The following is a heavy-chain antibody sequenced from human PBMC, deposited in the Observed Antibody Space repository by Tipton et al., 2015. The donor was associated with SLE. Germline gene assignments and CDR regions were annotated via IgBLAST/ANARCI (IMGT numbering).Heavy chain of an antibody. D-gene: IGHD6-6*01. CDR1: GGSINIKNW. CDR3: ARRPDAFDC. V-gene: IGHV4-4*02. CDR2: IYHNGST. Sequence: TLPLTCAVSGGSINIKNWWAWVRQPPGKGLEWIGEIYHNGSTNCNPSLKSRVTMSIDKSKKQFSLKMRSVTAADTAVYYCARRPDAFDCWGQGTMVTVSS. J-gene: IGHJ3*01.